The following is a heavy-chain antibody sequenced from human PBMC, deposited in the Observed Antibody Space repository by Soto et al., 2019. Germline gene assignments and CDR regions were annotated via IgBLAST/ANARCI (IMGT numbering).Heavy chain of an antibody. Sequence: QGQLVQSGAEVKKPGASVKVSCKASGYTFTGYYLHWVRQAPGQGLEWMGWINPNSGATNSAQKFQGRVIMTSDTSISTAYMELSRLTSDDTAVYYCARESASSTLYPVTGRRHNWFDPWGQGTLVTVSS. CDR3: ARESASSTLYPVTGRRHNWFDP. CDR2: INPNSGAT. CDR1: GYTFTGYY. V-gene: IGHV1-2*02. D-gene: IGHD6-13*01. J-gene: IGHJ5*02.